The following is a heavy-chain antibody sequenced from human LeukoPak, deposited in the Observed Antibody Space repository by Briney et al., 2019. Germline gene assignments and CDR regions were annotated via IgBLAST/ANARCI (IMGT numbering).Heavy chain of an antibody. V-gene: IGHV4-39*01. CDR1: GGSISSSSYY. J-gene: IGHJ4*02. CDR2: IYYSGST. CDR3: ARRAISGYSGREYYFDY. D-gene: IGHD1-26*01. Sequence: PSETLSLTCTVSGGSISSSSYYWGWLRQPPGKGLEWIGSIYYSGSTYYNPSLKSRVTISVDTSKNQFSLKLSSVTAADTAVYYCARRAISGYSGREYYFDYWGQGTLVTVSS.